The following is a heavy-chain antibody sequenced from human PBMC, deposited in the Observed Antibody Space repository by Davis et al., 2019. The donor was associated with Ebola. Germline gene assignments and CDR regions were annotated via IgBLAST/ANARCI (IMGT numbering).Heavy chain of an antibody. D-gene: IGHD4-17*01. CDR1: GFTFSSYS. J-gene: IGHJ4*02. CDR3: TTSTVSDY. CDR2: IKSKTDGGTT. V-gene: IGHV3-15*01. Sequence: GESLKISCAASGFTFSSYSMNWVRQAPGKGLEWVGRIKSKTDGGTTDYAAPVKGRFTISRDDSKNTLYLQMNSLKTEDTAVYYCTTSTVSDYWGQGTLVTVSS.